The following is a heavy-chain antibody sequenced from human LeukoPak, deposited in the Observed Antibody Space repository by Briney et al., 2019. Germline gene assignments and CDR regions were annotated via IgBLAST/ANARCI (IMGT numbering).Heavy chain of an antibody. Sequence: SVKVSCKASGGTFSSYAISWVRQAPGQGLEWMGRIIPILGIANYAQKFQGRVTITADKSTSTAYMELSSLRSEDTAVYYCAKETVQESYCGGDCYSGDYWGQGTLVTVSS. D-gene: IGHD2-21*02. CDR1: GGTFSSYA. J-gene: IGHJ4*02. CDR3: AKETVQESYCGGDCYSGDY. CDR2: IIPILGIA. V-gene: IGHV1-69*04.